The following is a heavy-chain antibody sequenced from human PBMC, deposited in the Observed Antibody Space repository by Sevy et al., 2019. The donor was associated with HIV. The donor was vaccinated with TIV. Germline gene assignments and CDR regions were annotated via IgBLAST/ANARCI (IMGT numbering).Heavy chain of an antibody. CDR3: ARLVSCGGDCYYLDS. V-gene: IGHV3-30-3*01. CDR1: GFSFSNYD. CDR2: ISHDESYK. D-gene: IGHD2-21*02. Sequence: GGSLRLSCAASGFSFSNYDMHWVRQAPGKGLDWVAVISHDESYKNYAESVKVRFTISRDNFKNTLFLQMDSLRPEDTAVYFCARLVSCGGDCYYLDSWGQGALVTVSS. J-gene: IGHJ4*02.